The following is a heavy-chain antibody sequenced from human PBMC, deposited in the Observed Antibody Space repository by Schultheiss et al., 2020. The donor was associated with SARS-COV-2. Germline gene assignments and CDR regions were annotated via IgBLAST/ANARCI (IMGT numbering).Heavy chain of an antibody. CDR3: ASRPPDYGSGSYSPGPLYYYYGMDV. Sequence: SVKVSCKASGGTFSSYAISWVRQAPGQGLEWMGGIIPIFGTANYAQKFQGRVTITADESTSTAYMELSSLRSEDTAVYYCASRPPDYGSGSYSPGPLYYYYGMDVWGQGTTVTVSS. D-gene: IGHD3-10*01. CDR2: IIPIFGTA. J-gene: IGHJ6*02. V-gene: IGHV1-69*13. CDR1: GGTFSSYA.